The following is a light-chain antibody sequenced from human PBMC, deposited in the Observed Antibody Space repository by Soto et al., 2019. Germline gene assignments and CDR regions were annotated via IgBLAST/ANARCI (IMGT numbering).Light chain of an antibody. CDR1: QGVSSN. V-gene: IGKV3-15*01. J-gene: IGKJ1*01. Sequence: EIVMTQSPATLSVSPGERATLSCRASQGVSSNLAWYQQKPGQAPRLLIYGASTRATGIPARFSGSGPGTEFTLTISSLQSEDFAVYYCQQYNNWWTFGQGTKVEIK. CDR2: GAS. CDR3: QQYNNWWT.